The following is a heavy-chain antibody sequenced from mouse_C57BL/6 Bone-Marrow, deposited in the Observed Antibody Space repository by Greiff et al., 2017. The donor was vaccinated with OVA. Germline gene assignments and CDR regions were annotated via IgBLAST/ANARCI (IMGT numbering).Heavy chain of an antibody. V-gene: IGHV3-6*01. Sequence: DVQLQESGPGLVKPSQSLSLTCSVTGYSITSGYYWNWIRQFPGNKLEWMGYISYDGSNNYNPSLKNRISITRDTSKNQFFLKLNSVTTEDTATYYCARDPPFYYDYDGLDYWGQGTTLTVSS. CDR2: ISYDGSN. CDR3: ARDPPFYYDYDGLDY. CDR1: GYSITSGYY. J-gene: IGHJ2*01. D-gene: IGHD2-4*01.